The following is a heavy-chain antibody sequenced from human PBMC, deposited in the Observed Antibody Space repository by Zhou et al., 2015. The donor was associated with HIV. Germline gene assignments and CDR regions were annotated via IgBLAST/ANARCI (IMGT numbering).Heavy chain of an antibody. V-gene: IGHV1-18*01. CDR1: GYTFTSYG. Sequence: QVQLVQSGAEVKKPGASVKVSCKASGYTFTSYGISWVRQAPGQGLEWMGWISAYNGNTNYAQKLQGRVTMTTDTSTSTAYMELTGLRPEDTSIYFCAREHSPSFDFKTRFFDLWGRGTLVTVSA. J-gene: IGHJ2*01. D-gene: IGHD2/OR15-2a*01. CDR3: AREHSPSFDFKTRFFDL. CDR2: ISAYNGNT.